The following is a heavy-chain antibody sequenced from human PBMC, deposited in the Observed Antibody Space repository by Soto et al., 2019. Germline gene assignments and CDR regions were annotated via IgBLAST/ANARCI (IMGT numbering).Heavy chain of an antibody. Sequence: QVQLVQSGDEVKKPGASVKVSCKASGYTFTTYGISWVRQAPGQGLEWMGWLSAYNGDAKYAQNVQDRVSMTTDTPTSTAYMELRSLRSDDTAVYYCAREGSWPYYYYGMDVWGQGTTVTVSS. CDR1: GYTFTTYG. CDR3: AREGSWPYYYYGMDV. D-gene: IGHD6-13*01. J-gene: IGHJ6*02. CDR2: LSAYNGDA. V-gene: IGHV1-18*01.